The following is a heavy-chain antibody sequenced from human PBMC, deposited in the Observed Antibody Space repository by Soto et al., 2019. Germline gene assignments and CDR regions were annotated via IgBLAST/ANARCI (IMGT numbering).Heavy chain of an antibody. CDR1: GGSISSGGYS. D-gene: IGHD6-13*01. CDR2: IYHSGST. CDR3: ARCIAAAGPIDY. V-gene: IGHV4-30-2*01. J-gene: IGHJ4*02. Sequence: TLSLTCAVSGGSISSGGYSWSWIRQPPGKGLEWIGEIYHSGSTNYNPSLKSRVTISVDKSKNQFSLKLSSVTAADTAVYYCARCIAAAGPIDYWGQGTLVTVSS.